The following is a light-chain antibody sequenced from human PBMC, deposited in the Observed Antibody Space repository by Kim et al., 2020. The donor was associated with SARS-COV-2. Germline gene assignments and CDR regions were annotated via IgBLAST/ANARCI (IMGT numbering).Light chain of an antibody. CDR3: QQYNNWTRS. CDR1: QSVSSN. V-gene: IGKV3-15*01. J-gene: IGKJ2*03. Sequence: VSPGERATLSGRASQSVSSNLAWYQQKPGQAPRLLIYGASTRAAGIPARFSGSGSGTEFTLTISSMQSEDFAVYYCQQYNNWTRSFGQGTKLEIK. CDR2: GAS.